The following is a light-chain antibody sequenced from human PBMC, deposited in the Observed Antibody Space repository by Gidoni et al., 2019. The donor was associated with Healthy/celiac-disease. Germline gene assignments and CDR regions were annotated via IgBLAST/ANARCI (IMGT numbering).Light chain of an antibody. CDR1: QSVSSN. Sequence: ELVMTQSPATLSVSPGERATLSCRASQSVSSNLAWYQQKPGQAPRLLTYGASTRATGIPARFSGSGSGTEFTLTISSLQSEDFAVYYCQQYNNWPPAYTFGQGTKLEIK. J-gene: IGKJ2*01. CDR2: GAS. V-gene: IGKV3-15*01. CDR3: QQYNNWPPAYT.